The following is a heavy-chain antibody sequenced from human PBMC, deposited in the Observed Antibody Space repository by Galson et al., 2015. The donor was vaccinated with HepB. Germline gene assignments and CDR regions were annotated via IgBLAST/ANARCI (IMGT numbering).Heavy chain of an antibody. CDR2: ISWNSGSI. J-gene: IGHJ2*01. D-gene: IGHD6-13*01. CDR3: AKARAAAGNWYFDL. CDR1: GFTFDDYA. V-gene: IGHV3-9*01. Sequence: SLRLSCAASGFTFDDYAMHWVRQAPGKGLEWVSGISWNSGSIGYADSVKGRFTISRDNAKNSLYLQMNSLRAEDTALYYCAKARAAAGNWYFDLWGRGTLVTVS.